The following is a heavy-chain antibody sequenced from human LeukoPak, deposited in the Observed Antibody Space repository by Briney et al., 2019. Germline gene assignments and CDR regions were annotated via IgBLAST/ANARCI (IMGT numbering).Heavy chain of an antibody. V-gene: IGHV1-8*01. CDR1: GGSFSSYA. Sequence: ASVKVSCKASGGSFSSYAISWVRQATGQGLEWMGWMNPNSGNTGYAQKFQGRVTMTRNTSIRTAYMELSSLRSEDTAVYYCVSPGVYYDSSGYYPFDYWGQGTLVTVSS. CDR2: MNPNSGNT. D-gene: IGHD3-22*01. J-gene: IGHJ4*02. CDR3: VSPGVYYDSSGYYPFDY.